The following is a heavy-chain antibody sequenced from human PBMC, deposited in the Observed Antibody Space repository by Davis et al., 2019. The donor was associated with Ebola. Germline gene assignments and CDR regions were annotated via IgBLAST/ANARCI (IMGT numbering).Heavy chain of an antibody. D-gene: IGHD6-19*01. Sequence: PGGSLRLSCAASGFNFSNYAMNLVRLPSGKGLEWVSAISGSGISTYYRDSVKGRFTISRDNSKNTVDLQMNSLRVEDTAIYYCVKGPGRAVAGTGNWFDPWGQGTLVTVSS. CDR2: ISGSGIST. V-gene: IGHV3-23*01. CDR1: GFNFSNYA. CDR3: VKGPGRAVAGTGNWFDP. J-gene: IGHJ5*02.